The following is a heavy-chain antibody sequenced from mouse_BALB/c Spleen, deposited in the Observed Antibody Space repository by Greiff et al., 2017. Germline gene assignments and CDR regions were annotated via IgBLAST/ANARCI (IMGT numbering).Heavy chain of an antibody. J-gene: IGHJ2*01. V-gene: IGHV5-17*02. CDR3: ARSAYYGNYGYFDY. Sequence: EVHLVESGGGLVQPGGSRKLSCAASGFTFSSFGMHWVRQAPEKGLEWVAYISSGSSTIYYADTVKGRFTISRDNPKNTLFLQMTSLRSEDTAMYYCARSAYYGNYGYFDYWGQGTTLTVSS. CDR2: ISSGSSTI. D-gene: IGHD2-10*01. CDR1: GFTFSSFG.